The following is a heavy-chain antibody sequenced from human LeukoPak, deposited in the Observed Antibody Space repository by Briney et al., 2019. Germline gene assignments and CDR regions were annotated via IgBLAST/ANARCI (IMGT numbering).Heavy chain of an antibody. CDR1: GFTFSSYS. D-gene: IGHD6-13*01. V-gene: IGHV3-48*01. CDR3: ARDRIAAEDAFDI. Sequence: GGSLRLSCAASGFTFSSYSMNWVRQAPGKGLEWVSYISSSSSTIYYADSVKGRFTISRDNAKNSLYLQMNSLRAEDTAVYYCARDRIAAEDAFDIWGQGTMVTVS. CDR2: ISSSSSTI. J-gene: IGHJ3*02.